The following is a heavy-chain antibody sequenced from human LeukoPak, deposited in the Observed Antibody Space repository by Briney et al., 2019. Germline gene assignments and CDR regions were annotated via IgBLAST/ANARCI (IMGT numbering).Heavy chain of an antibody. CDR3: ARHVGISF. Sequence: PGGSLRLSCTASGFTFSGAWMTWVRQAPGKGLEWVANIREDGTEKNYVDSVKGRFTISRDNAKNSLFLQTSNLRDDDTAIYYCARHVGISFWGQGTLVTVSS. CDR2: IREDGTEK. D-gene: IGHD7-27*01. CDR1: GFTFSGAW. J-gene: IGHJ4*02. V-gene: IGHV3-7*01.